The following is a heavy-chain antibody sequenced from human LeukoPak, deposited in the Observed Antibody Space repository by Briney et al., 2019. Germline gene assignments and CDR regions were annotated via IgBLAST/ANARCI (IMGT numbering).Heavy chain of an antibody. Sequence: GGSLRLSCAASGFTVSSNYMSWVRQAPGKGLEWVSVIYGGGSTYYADSVKGRFTISRDSSKNTLYLQMNSLRAEDTAVYYCARGLPSAGTPDYWGQGTLVTVSS. D-gene: IGHD6-13*01. CDR1: GFTVSSNY. CDR2: IYGGGST. CDR3: ARGLPSAGTPDY. V-gene: IGHV3-53*01. J-gene: IGHJ4*02.